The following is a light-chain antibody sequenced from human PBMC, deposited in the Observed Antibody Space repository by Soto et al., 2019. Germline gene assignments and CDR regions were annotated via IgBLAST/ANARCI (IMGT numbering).Light chain of an antibody. J-gene: IGKJ1*01. CDR1: QSVSSSY. Sequence: EVVMTQSPATLSVSPGERVILSCRASQSVSSSYLAWYQQKPGQAPRLLIYGASSRATGIPDRFSGSGSGTDFTLTISRLEPEDFAVYYCQQYGSSPRTFGQGTKVDIK. CDR3: QQYGSSPRT. V-gene: IGKV3-20*01. CDR2: GAS.